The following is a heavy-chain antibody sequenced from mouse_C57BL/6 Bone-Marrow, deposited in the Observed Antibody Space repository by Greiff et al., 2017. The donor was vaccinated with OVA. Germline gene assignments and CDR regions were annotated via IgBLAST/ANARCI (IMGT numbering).Heavy chain of an antibody. CDR1: GYSITSDY. Sequence: EVQLQESGPGLAKPSQTLSLTCSVTGYSITSDYWNWIRKFPGNKLEYMGYISYSGSTYYNPSLKSRISITRNTSTNQYYLQLNSVTTEDTATYYCAKNYGSSPAWFAYWGQGTLVTVS. D-gene: IGHD1-1*01. J-gene: IGHJ3*01. CDR2: ISYSGST. V-gene: IGHV3-8*01. CDR3: AKNYGSSPAWFAY.